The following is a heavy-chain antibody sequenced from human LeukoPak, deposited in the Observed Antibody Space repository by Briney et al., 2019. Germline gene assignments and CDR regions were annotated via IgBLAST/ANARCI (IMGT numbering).Heavy chain of an antibody. Sequence: GGSLRLSCAASGFTFSSYSMNWVRQAPGKGLEWASYISSSSSTIYYADSVKGRFTISRDNAKNSLYLQMNSLRAEDTAVYYCARAGYCSGGSCYHNWFDPWGQGTLVTVSS. CDR3: ARAGYCSGGSCYHNWFDP. V-gene: IGHV3-48*04. CDR1: GFTFSSYS. D-gene: IGHD2-15*01. J-gene: IGHJ5*02. CDR2: ISSSSSTI.